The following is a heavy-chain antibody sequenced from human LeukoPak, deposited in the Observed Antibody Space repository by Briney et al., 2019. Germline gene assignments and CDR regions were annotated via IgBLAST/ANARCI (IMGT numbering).Heavy chain of an antibody. J-gene: IGHJ4*02. D-gene: IGHD5-24*01. Sequence: ASVKVSCKVSGYTLSELSMHWVRQAPGKGLEWMGGFDLEDGETIYVQKFQGRVTMTEDTSTDTAYMELSSLRSHDTAVYFCAAGEVGQLFDYWGQGTLVTVSS. CDR2: FDLEDGET. V-gene: IGHV1-24*01. CDR1: GYTLSELS. CDR3: AAGEVGQLFDY.